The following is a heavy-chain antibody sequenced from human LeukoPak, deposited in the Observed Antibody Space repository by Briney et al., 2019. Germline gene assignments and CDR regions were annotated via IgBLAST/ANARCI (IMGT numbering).Heavy chain of an antibody. D-gene: IGHD1-26*01. CDR1: GFTFSSYG. V-gene: IGHV3-30*02. CDR2: IRYDGSEE. Sequence: QAGGSLRLSCAASGFTFSSYGMHWVRQAPGKGLEWVPYIRYDGSEEHYTDSVKGRFTISRDNSKNTVYLQMNSLRVDDTAVYYCAKGGGRYYGDAFDIWGQGTMDTVSS. CDR3: AKGGGRYYGDAFDI. J-gene: IGHJ3*02.